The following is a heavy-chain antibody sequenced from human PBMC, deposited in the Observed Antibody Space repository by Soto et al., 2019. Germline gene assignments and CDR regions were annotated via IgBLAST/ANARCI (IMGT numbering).Heavy chain of an antibody. J-gene: IGHJ4*02. D-gene: IGHD6-19*01. CDR1: GFTFTNYW. V-gene: IGHV3-74*01. CDR3: AKDFPAHSSGWLVGAGNDY. Sequence: GGSLRLSCAASGFTFTNYWMHWVRQAPGKGLEWVSRVNSNGSGTNYADSVKGRFTISRDNSKNTLYLQMNSLRAEDTAVYYCAKDFPAHSSGWLVGAGNDYWGQGTLVTVSS. CDR2: VNSNGSGT.